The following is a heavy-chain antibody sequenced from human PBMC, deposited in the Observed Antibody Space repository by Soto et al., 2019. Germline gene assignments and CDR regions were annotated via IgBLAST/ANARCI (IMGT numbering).Heavy chain of an antibody. CDR2: INAGSGKA. D-gene: IGHD2-2*03. CDR3: ARVEIVGFDY. CDR1: GYTFTGFP. Sequence: QIQLVQSGAEVKKPGASVKVSCKASGYTFTGFPIQWVRQAPGQRLEWMGWINAGSGKAESAQKFQGRVTINRDTSASTVYMELNSLRPEDTAVYYCARVEIVGFDYWGQGTLVTVSS. J-gene: IGHJ4*02. V-gene: IGHV1-3*01.